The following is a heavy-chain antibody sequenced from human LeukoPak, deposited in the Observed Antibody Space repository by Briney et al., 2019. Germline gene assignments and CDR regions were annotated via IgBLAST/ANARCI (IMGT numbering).Heavy chain of an antibody. J-gene: IGHJ3*02. D-gene: IGHD3-22*01. CDR2: IKQDESEK. CDR3: AKVWYYYDSSGDAFDI. V-gene: IGHV3-7*01. Sequence: GGSLRLSCAASEFTFSSYWMSWVRQAPGKGLEWVANIKQDESEKYYVDSVKGRFTISRDNAKNSLYLQMNSLRAEDTAVYYCAKVWYYYDSSGDAFDIWGQGTMVTVSS. CDR1: EFTFSSYW.